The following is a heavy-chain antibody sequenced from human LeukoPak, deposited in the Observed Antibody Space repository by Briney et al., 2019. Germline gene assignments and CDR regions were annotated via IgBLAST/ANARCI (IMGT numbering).Heavy chain of an antibody. CDR3: ATYLHVTGAFDI. D-gene: IGHD1-14*01. V-gene: IGHV4-39*01. CDR1: GGSISTSSYH. Sequence: SETLSLTCTVPGGSISTSSYHWAWIRQPPGKGLDWIGNIYYGGTTYYNPSLQSRVTISLDTSKNQFSLKLSSVTAADAAVYYCATYLHVTGAFDIWGQGTIVTVSS. CDR2: IYYGGTT. J-gene: IGHJ3*02.